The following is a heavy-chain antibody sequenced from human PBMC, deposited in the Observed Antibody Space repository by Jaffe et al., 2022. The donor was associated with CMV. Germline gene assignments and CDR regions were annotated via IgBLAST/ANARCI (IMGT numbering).Heavy chain of an antibody. D-gene: IGHD2-8*01. V-gene: IGHV3-33*01. CDR3: ARDRRGYCTNCYYYGMDV. J-gene: IGHJ6*02. CDR1: GFTFSSYG. Sequence: QVQLVESGGGVVQPGRSLRLSCAASGFTFSSYGMHWVRQAPGKGLEWVAVIWYDGSNKYYADSVKGRFTISRDNSKNTLYLQMNSLRAEDTAVYYCARDRRGYCTNCYYYGMDVWGQGTTVTVSS. CDR2: IWYDGSNK.